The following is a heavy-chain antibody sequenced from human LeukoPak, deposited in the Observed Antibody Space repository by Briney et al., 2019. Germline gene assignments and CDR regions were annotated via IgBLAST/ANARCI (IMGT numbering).Heavy chain of an antibody. Sequence: SETLSLTCTVSGGSISSSSYYWGWIRQPPGKGLEWIGSVSNSGSKHYNPSLKSRVTVFVDTSKNQFSLRLSSVTAADTAVYYCARLRYDILTGCFDYWGQGTLVTVSS. CDR3: ARLRYDILTGCFDY. CDR1: GGSISSSSYY. J-gene: IGHJ4*02. V-gene: IGHV4-39*01. CDR2: VSNSGSK. D-gene: IGHD3-9*01.